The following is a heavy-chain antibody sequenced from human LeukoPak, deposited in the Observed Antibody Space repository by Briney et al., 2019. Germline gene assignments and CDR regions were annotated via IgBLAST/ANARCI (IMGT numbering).Heavy chain of an antibody. J-gene: IGHJ5*02. Sequence: ASVKVSCKASGYTFTSYDINWVRQATGQGLEWMGWMNPNSGNTGYAQKFQGRVTMTRNTSISTAYMELSSLRSEDTAVYYCARALRRLNWFDPWGQGTLVTVSS. CDR1: GYTFTSYD. D-gene: IGHD3-22*01. V-gene: IGHV1-8*01. CDR3: ARALRRLNWFDP. CDR2: MNPNSGNT.